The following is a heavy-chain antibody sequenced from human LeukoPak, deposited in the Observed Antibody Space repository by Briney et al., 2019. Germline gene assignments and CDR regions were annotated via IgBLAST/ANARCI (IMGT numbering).Heavy chain of an antibody. V-gene: IGHV3-13*01. CDR2: IDSAGDT. CDR3: ARIGGEGREYYFDY. J-gene: IGHJ4*02. D-gene: IGHD3-10*01. Sequence: GGSLRLSCAVSGFTFSSYDKHWVRQATGKGLEWVSAIDSAGDTYYPGSVKGRFTISRENAKNSLYLQMNSLRAGDTAVYYCARIGGEGREYYFDYWGQGTLVTVSS. CDR1: GFTFSSYD.